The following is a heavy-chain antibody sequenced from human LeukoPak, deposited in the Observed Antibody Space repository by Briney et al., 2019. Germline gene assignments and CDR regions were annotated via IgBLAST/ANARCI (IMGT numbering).Heavy chain of an antibody. Sequence: GGSLRLPCAASGFTFSNSAMSWVRQAPGKGLEWVSVITVSGGDTQSAESVKGRFTISRDNSRNTLYLQMNSLRADDTAIYYCAQARGDTNWTFDYWGQGALVTVSS. J-gene: IGHJ4*02. CDR1: GFTFSNSA. V-gene: IGHV3-23*01. CDR3: AQARGDTNWTFDY. D-gene: IGHD1-1*01. CDR2: ITVSGGDT.